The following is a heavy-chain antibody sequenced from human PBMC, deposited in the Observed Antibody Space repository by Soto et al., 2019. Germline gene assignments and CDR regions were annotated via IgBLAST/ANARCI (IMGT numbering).Heavy chain of an antibody. D-gene: IGHD1-1*01. J-gene: IGHJ4*02. CDR2: VYYSGST. CDR3: AREPTGDPTFFDY. CDR1: GGSVSSGYYY. V-gene: IGHV4-61*01. Sequence: RSLPCTVSGGSVSSGYYYWSWIRQPPGKGLQWIGYVYYSGSTDYNPSLKSRVTISVDTSKNQFSLKLTSVTVADTAVYYCAREPTGDPTFFDYWGQGTLVTVSS.